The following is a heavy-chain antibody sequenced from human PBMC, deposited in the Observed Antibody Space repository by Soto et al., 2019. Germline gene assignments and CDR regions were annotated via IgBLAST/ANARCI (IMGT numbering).Heavy chain of an antibody. V-gene: IGHV1-69*08. Sequence: QVQLVQSGAEVKKPGSSVKVSCKASGGTFSSYTISWVRQAPGQGLEWMGRIIPILGIANYAQKFQGRVTITADKSTSTAYMELSSLRSEDTAVYYCARDLYAYGNLFDPWCQGTLVTVSS. J-gene: IGHJ5*02. D-gene: IGHD2-2*01. CDR3: ARDLYAYGNLFDP. CDR1: GGTFSSYT. CDR2: IIPILGIA.